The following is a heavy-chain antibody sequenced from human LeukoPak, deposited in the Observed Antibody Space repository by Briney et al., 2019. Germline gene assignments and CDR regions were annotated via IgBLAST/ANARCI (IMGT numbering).Heavy chain of an antibody. Sequence: SETPSLTCTVSGYSISSGYYWGWIRQPPGQGLEWIGNIYQTGSTYYNPSLKSRVTISLDTSKNQFSLKLSSVTAADTAVYYCARTWTPGGDAFDIWGQGTMVIVSS. CDR3: ARTWTPGGDAFDI. J-gene: IGHJ3*02. D-gene: IGHD3/OR15-3a*01. CDR1: GYSISSGYY. CDR2: IYQTGST. V-gene: IGHV4-38-2*02.